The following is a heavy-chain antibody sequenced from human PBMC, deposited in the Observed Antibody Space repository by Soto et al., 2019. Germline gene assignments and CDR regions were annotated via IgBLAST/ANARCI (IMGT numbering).Heavy chain of an antibody. Sequence: GGSLRLSCAASGFTFSSYWMSWVRQAPGKGLEWVANIKQDGSEKYYVDSVKGRFTISRDNAKNSLYLQMNSLRAEDTAVYYCARDRRGIVVVPAAIHDAFDIWGQGTMVTVSS. D-gene: IGHD2-2*01. CDR1: GFTFSSYW. CDR3: ARDRRGIVVVPAAIHDAFDI. J-gene: IGHJ3*02. CDR2: IKQDGSEK. V-gene: IGHV3-7*01.